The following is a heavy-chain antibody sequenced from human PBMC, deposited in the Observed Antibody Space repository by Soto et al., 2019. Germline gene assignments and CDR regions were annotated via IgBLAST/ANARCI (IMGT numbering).Heavy chain of an antibody. CDR2: IYHSGST. CDR3: ARDRKWIQVDYYYGMDG. CDR1: GGSISSSNW. Sequence: SETLSLTCAVSGGSISSSNWWSWVRQPPGKGLEWIGEIYHSGSTNYNPSLKSRVTISVDKSKSQFSLKLSSVTAADTAVYYCARDRKWIQVDYYYGMDGCGQGTTVTVSS. V-gene: IGHV4-4*02. J-gene: IGHJ6*02. D-gene: IGHD5-18*01.